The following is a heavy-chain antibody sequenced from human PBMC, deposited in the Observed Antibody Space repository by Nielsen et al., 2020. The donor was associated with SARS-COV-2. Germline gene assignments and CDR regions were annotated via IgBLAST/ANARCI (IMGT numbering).Heavy chain of an antibody. CDR1: GYSITLSW. CDR2: IHNSGNT. V-gene: IGHV4-28*01. J-gene: IGHJ5*02. Sequence: SETLSLTCAVSGYSITLSWWGWIRQSHGKGLEWIGYIHNSGNTYQNQSLKRQITMSVATSKNQFSRRMNSVTADVTAVYYCARRWYQGWFDPWGQGKLVTVSS. CDR3: ARRWYQGWFDP. D-gene: IGHD2-15*01.